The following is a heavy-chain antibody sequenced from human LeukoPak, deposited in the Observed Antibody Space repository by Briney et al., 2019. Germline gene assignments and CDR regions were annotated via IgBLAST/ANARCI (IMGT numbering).Heavy chain of an antibody. CDR1: GFTVSNKH. D-gene: IGHD5-18*01. CDR3: AAQDTVMGTDY. J-gene: IGHJ4*02. Sequence: GGSLRLSCAAPGFTVSNKHMSWVRQAPGKGLEWVSVIYSGGSTYYADSVKVRFTISRDNSKNTVYLLMNSLRAEDTAVYYCAAQDTVMGTDYWGQGTLVTVSS. CDR2: IYSGGST. V-gene: IGHV3-66*04.